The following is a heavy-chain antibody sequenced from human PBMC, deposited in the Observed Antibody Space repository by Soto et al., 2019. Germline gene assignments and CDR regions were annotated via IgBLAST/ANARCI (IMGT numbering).Heavy chain of an antibody. D-gene: IGHD5-12*01. V-gene: IGHV3-21*01. CDR3: TRVWLPATTGSYYYYYMDV. CDR1: GFSFSSYS. Sequence: GSLRLSCAASGFSFSSYSMNWVRQAPGKGLEWVSSISGTDSYIYYADSVRGRFTISRDNAKISLYLQMNSLRAEDSAVYYCTRVWLPATTGSYYYYYMDVWGKGTTVTVSS. CDR2: ISGTDSYI. J-gene: IGHJ6*03.